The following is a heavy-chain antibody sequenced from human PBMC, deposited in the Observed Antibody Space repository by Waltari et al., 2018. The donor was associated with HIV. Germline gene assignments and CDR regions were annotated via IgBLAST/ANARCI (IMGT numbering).Heavy chain of an antibody. V-gene: IGHV3-7*01. CDR1: GFTFSSYW. CDR2: IKQDGSEK. CDR3: ARDHPITGYYYGMDV. Sequence: EVQLVESGGGLVQPGGSLRLSCAASGFTFSSYWMSWVRQAPGKGLEWVANIKQDGSEKYYVDSVKGRFTISRDNAKNSLYLQMNSLRAEDTAVYYCARDHPITGYYYGMDVWGQGTTVTVSS. J-gene: IGHJ6*02. D-gene: IGHD1-20*01.